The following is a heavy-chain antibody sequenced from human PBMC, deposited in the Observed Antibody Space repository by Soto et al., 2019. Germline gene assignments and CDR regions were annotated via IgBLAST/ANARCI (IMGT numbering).Heavy chain of an antibody. CDR1: GGTFSSYA. J-gene: IGHJ6*02. D-gene: IGHD4-17*01. CDR3: ARARRPSTVTRYYYYGMDV. V-gene: IGHV1-69*01. Sequence: QVQLVQSGAEVKKPGSSVKVSCKASGGTFSSYAISWVRQASGQGLEWMGGIIPIFGTANYAQKFQGRVTITADESTSTAYMELSSLRSEDTAVYYCARARRPSTVTRYYYYGMDVWGQGTTVTVSS. CDR2: IIPIFGTA.